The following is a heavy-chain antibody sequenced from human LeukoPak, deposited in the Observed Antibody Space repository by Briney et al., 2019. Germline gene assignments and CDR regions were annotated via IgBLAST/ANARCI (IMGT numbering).Heavy chain of an antibody. J-gene: IGHJ6*03. CDR1: GFTFSSYW. CDR3: AKDPGRFGDYYYYFYYYMDV. CDR2: INTDGSST. V-gene: IGHV3-74*01. D-gene: IGHD2-21*02. Sequence: GGSLRLSCAASGFTFSSYWMHWVRHAPGKGLVWVSRINTDGSSTNYADSVKGRFTISRDNAKNTLYLQMNSLRAEDTAVYYCAKDPGRFGDYYYYFYYYMDVWGKGTTVTVSS.